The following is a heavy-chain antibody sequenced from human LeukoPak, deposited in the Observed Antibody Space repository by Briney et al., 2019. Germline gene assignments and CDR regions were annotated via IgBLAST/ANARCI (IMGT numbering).Heavy chain of an antibody. CDR3: RGYCSSTSCRMWGYYYMDV. D-gene: IGHD2-2*01. Sequence: GGSLRLSCAASGFTFSSYAMSWVRQAPGKGLEWVSAISGSGGSTYYADSVKGRFTISRDNSKNTAYLQMNSLKTEDTAVYYCRGYCSSTSCRMWGYYYMDVWGKGTTVTVSS. CDR1: GFTFSSYA. CDR2: ISGSGGST. V-gene: IGHV3-23*01. J-gene: IGHJ6*03.